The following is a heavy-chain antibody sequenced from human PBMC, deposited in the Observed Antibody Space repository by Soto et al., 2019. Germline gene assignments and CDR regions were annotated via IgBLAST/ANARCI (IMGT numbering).Heavy chain of an antibody. D-gene: IGHD3-3*01. J-gene: IGHJ5*02. Sequence: SETLSLTCTVSGGSIISSTYYWGWIRQPPGKGLEWIGSTYYSGSANYTPSLKSRVTISVDTSKNQFSLKLSSVTAADTAVYYCARHGDFWSGSQGYNWFDPWGQGALVTVSS. CDR1: GGSIISSTYY. CDR2: TYYSGSA. CDR3: ARHGDFWSGSQGYNWFDP. V-gene: IGHV4-39*01.